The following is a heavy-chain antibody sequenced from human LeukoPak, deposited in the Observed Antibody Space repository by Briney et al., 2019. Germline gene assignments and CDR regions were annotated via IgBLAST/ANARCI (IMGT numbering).Heavy chain of an antibody. Sequence: ASVTVSCKASGYTFTSYGISWVRQAPGQGLQWMGWISAYNGNTNYAQKLQGRVTMTTDTSTSTAYMELRSLISDDTAVYYCARDPPPGDDFPDYYGMDVWGQGTTVTVSS. J-gene: IGHJ6*02. CDR3: ARDPPPGDDFPDYYGMDV. CDR1: GYTFTSYG. CDR2: ISAYNGNT. V-gene: IGHV1-18*01. D-gene: IGHD5-12*01.